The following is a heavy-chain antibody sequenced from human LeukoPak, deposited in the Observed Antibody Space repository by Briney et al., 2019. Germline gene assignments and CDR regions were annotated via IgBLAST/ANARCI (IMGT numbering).Heavy chain of an antibody. CDR2: IYYSGST. V-gene: IGHV4-31*03. D-gene: IGHD3-10*01. CDR1: GGSISSGGYY. Sequence: SETLSLTCTVSGGSISSGGYYWSWIRQHPGKGLEWIGYIYYSGSTYYNPSLKSRVTISVDTSKNQFSLKLSSVTAADTAVYYCARAPYYYGSGYYFDYWGQGTLVTVSS. J-gene: IGHJ4*02. CDR3: ARAPYYYGSGYYFDY.